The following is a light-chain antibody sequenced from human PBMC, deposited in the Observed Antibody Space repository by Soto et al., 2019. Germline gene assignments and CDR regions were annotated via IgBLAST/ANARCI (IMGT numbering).Light chain of an antibody. J-gene: IGKJ4*01. CDR2: LGS. Sequence: DIVMTQSPLSLPVTPGEPASISCRSSQSLLHSRGYNYLHWYLQKPGQSPQLLIYLGSNRASGVPDRFSGSGSCTDFTLKISRVQAEDVGVYYCMQDLQNPLTFGGGTKVEIK. CDR3: MQDLQNPLT. CDR1: QSLLHSRGYNY. V-gene: IGKV2-28*01.